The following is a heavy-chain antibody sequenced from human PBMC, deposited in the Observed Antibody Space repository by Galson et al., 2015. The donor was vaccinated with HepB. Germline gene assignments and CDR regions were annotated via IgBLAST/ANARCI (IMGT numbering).Heavy chain of an antibody. CDR3: ARRWSGNYAFNY. CDR2: FYYNGNA. CDR1: GDSISSASYY. V-gene: IGHV4-39*01. J-gene: IGHJ4*02. D-gene: IGHD3-3*01. Sequence: QVQLQESSPGLGKPSQTLSLTCTGSGDSISSASYYWGWVRQPPGKGLEWIGEFYYNGNAYYNPSLGGRVAISRDRSKNQFSLKLTAGTAADSAVYYCARRWSGNYAFNYWGQGTLATVSS.